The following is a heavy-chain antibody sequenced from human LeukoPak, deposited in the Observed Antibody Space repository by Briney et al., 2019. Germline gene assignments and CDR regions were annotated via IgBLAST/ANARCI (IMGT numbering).Heavy chain of an antibody. CDR3: AKERGAVYYDYVWGRYRYTDFLDY. D-gene: IGHD3-16*02. CDR1: GFTFSSYG. V-gene: IGHV3-30*02. Sequence: GGSLRLSCAASGFTFSSYGMRWVRQAPGKGLEWVAFIRYDGSNKYYADSVKGRFTISRDNSKNTLYLQMNSLRAEDTAVYYCAKERGAVYYDYVWGRYRYTDFLDYWGQGTLVTVSS. J-gene: IGHJ4*02. CDR2: IRYDGSNK.